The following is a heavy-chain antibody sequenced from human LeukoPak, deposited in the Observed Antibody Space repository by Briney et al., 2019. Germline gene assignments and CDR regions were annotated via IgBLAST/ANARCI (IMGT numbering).Heavy chain of an antibody. CDR1: GFSISSGHY. J-gene: IGHJ4*02. D-gene: IGHD5-18*01. Sequence: NPSETLSLTCTVSGFSISSGHYWGWVWQPPGAGLEWIGSVYQSGTTYYNPSLKSRVTTSVDMSKNQFSLRLRPVTAADTAVYYCARIFIRNGYSSYFDCWGQGTLVTVSS. CDR2: VYQSGTT. V-gene: IGHV4-38-2*02. CDR3: ARIFIRNGYSSYFDC.